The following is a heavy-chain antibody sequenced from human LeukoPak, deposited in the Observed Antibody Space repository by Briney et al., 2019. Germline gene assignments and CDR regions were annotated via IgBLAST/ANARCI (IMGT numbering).Heavy chain of an antibody. CDR3: AKGTLGHCNGASCYPLDY. D-gene: IGHD2-15*01. J-gene: IGHJ4*02. CDR1: GFAFSNYA. Sequence: GGSLRLSCAASGFAFSNYAMAWVRQAPGKEPEWVSVITGGGADTYQIDSVKGRFTISRDNSKNTLYLQMNSLRAEDTAVYFCAKGTLGHCNGASCYPLDYWGQGTLVTVSS. V-gene: IGHV3-23*01. CDR2: ITGGGADT.